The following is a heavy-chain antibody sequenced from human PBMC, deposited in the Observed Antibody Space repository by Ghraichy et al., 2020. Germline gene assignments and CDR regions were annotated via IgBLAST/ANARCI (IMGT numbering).Heavy chain of an antibody. CDR2: INHSGST. V-gene: IGHV4-34*01. J-gene: IGHJ6*03. Sequence: LSLTCAVYGGSFSGYYWSWIRQPPGKGLEWIGEINHSGSTNYNPSLKSRVTISIDTSKTQFSLRLTSLTAADTAVYYCARGGSSWNYHYYMDVWGDGKTVTVSS. D-gene: IGHD6-13*01. CDR3: ARGGSSWNYHYYMDV. CDR1: GGSFSGYY.